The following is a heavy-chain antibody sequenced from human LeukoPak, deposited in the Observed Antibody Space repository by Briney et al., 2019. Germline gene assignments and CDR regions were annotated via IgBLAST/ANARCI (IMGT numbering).Heavy chain of an antibody. V-gene: IGHV4-34*01. CDR2: INHSGST. Sequence: SETLSLTCAVYGGSFSGYYWSWIRQPPGKGLEWIGEINHSGSTNHNPSLKSRVTISVDTSKNQFSLKLSSVTAADTAVYYCARAGRNYDFWSGYYHRAYYYYGMDVWGQGTTVTVSS. J-gene: IGHJ6*02. CDR1: GGSFSGYY. CDR3: ARAGRNYDFWSGYYHRAYYYYGMDV. D-gene: IGHD3-3*01.